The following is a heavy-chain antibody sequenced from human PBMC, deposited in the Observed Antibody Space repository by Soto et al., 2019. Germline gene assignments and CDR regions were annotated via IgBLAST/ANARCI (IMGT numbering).Heavy chain of an antibody. V-gene: IGHV3-33*01. Sequence: PGGSLRLSCVASGFIFSSYGMHWVRQAPGKGLEWVAVIWYDGSNKYYADSVKGRFTISRDNSKNMLYLQMNSLRAEDTAVYYYARGNYDNSGYYDDAFDIWGQGTMVTVSS. J-gene: IGHJ3*02. CDR1: GFIFSSYG. CDR3: ARGNYDNSGYYDDAFDI. CDR2: IWYDGSNK. D-gene: IGHD3-22*01.